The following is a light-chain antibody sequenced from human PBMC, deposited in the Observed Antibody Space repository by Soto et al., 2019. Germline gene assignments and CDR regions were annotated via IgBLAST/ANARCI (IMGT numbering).Light chain of an antibody. J-gene: IGKJ4*01. Sequence: EIVLTQSPATLSLSPGERATLSCRASQSVSSYLAWYQQKPGQAPRLLIYDASNRATGIPVRFSGSASGTDFTLTISSLEPEDFAVYYCQQRSNWPLTFGGGTKVEIK. V-gene: IGKV3-11*01. CDR3: QQRSNWPLT. CDR2: DAS. CDR1: QSVSSY.